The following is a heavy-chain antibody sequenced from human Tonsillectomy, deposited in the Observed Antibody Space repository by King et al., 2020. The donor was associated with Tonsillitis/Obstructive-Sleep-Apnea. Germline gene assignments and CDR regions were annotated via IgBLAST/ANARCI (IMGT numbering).Heavy chain of an antibody. CDR3: AKDQSSSFTCFDP. CDR1: GFTFSSYA. V-gene: IGHV3-23*04. Sequence: VQLVESGGGLVQPGGSLRLSCAASGFTFSSYAMSWVRQAPGKGLEWVSGISGSGGSTYYADSVKGRFTITGDHSKNTLYLQMNSLRAEDTAVYYWAKDQSSSFTCFDPWGQGTLVTVSS. D-gene: IGHD6-6*01. CDR2: ISGSGGST. J-gene: IGHJ5*02.